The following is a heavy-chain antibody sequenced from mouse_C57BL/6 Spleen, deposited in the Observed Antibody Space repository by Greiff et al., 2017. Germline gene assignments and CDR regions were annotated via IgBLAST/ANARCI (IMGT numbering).Heavy chain of an antibody. CDR3: ARRDKANWAWFAY. Sequence: EVQLQQSGPELVKPGASVKISCKASGYTFTDYYMNWVKQSHGKSLEWIGDINPNNGGTSYNQKFKGKATLTVDKSSSTAYMELRSLTSEDAAVYYCARRDKANWAWFAYWGQGTLVTVSA. CDR1: GYTFTDYY. V-gene: IGHV1-26*01. J-gene: IGHJ3*01. CDR2: INPNNGGT. D-gene: IGHD4-1*01.